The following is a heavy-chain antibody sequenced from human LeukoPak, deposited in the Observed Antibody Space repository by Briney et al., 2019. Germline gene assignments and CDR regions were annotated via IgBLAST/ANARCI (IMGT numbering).Heavy chain of an antibody. CDR3: ARAPRYYYGSGSRHFYYYYMDV. CDR2: ISAYNGNT. Sequence: ASVQVSCKASGYTFTSYGISWVRQAPGQGLEWMGWISAYNGNTIYAQKVQGRVTMTTDTSTSTAYMELRNLRSDDTAVYYCARAPRYYYGSGSRHFYYYYMDVWGKGTTVTISS. D-gene: IGHD3-10*01. CDR1: GYTFTSYG. J-gene: IGHJ6*03. V-gene: IGHV1-18*01.